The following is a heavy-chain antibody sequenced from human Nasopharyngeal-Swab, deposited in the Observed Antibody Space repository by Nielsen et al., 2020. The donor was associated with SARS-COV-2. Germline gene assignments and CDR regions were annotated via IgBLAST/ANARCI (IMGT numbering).Heavy chain of an antibody. D-gene: IGHD4-17*01. V-gene: IGHV3-9*01. CDR1: GFTFDDYA. CDR3: VKDIGLGRYGDHSYYFDS. CDR2: INGNGGNI. J-gene: IGHJ4*02. Sequence: GSSLKISCVTSGFTFDDYAMHWVRQAPGKGLEWVSNINGNGGNIGYADSVRGRFTISRDNAKNSLYLQMNSLRVEDTALYYCVKDIGLGRYGDHSYYFDSWGQGILVTVSS.